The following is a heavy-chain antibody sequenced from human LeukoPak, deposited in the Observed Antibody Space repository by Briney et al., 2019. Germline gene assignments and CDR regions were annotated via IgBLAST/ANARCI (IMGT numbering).Heavy chain of an antibody. Sequence: GGSLRLSCAASGFTFQNYAMHWVRQAPGKGLEWVSLIKGNGDTTYNADSVKGRFTISRDNSKNSLYLQISRLSTEVPAFYFCATDIGLGWSFDYWGQGTLVTVSS. V-gene: IGHV3-43*02. J-gene: IGHJ4*02. CDR1: GFTFQNYA. CDR3: ATDIGLGWSFDY. D-gene: IGHD6-19*01. CDR2: IKGNGDTT.